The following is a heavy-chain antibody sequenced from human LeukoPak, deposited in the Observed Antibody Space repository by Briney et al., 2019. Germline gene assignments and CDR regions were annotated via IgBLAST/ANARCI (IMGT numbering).Heavy chain of an antibody. Sequence: SETLSLTCTVSGGSLVSYYWTWIRQPPGKGLEWIGYIYYSGSTNYNPSLKSRVTISLDTSKNQFSLKLSSVTAADTAVYYCARIAVSSGWGYFDYWGQGTLATASS. CDR3: ARIAVSSGWGYFDY. CDR1: GGSLVSYY. V-gene: IGHV4-59*01. CDR2: IYYSGST. D-gene: IGHD6-19*01. J-gene: IGHJ4*02.